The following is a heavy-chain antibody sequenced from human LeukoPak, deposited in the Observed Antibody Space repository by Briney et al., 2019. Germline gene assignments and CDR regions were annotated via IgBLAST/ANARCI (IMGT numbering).Heavy chain of an antibody. V-gene: IGHV4-4*02. D-gene: IGHD1-26*01. CDR2: IYHSGGT. CDR1: GGSFSSTNW. CDR3: ARGSGSYYFDY. Sequence: SGTLSPTCAVSGGSFSSTNWWSWVRQPPGKGLEWIGEIYHSGGTNYNPSLKSRVTISVDKSKNQFSLKLSSVTAADTAVYYCARGSGSYYFDYWGQGTLVTVSS. J-gene: IGHJ4*02.